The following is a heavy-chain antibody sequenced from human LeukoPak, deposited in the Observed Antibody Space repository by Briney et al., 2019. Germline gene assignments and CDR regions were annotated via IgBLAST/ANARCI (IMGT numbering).Heavy chain of an antibody. J-gene: IGHJ5*01. V-gene: IGHV4-38-2*02. CDR1: HFPPPGGHY. D-gene: IGHD1-1*01. CDR3: AREGVHLEQLRNWFDS. CDR2: MHSSGSK. Sequence: PSETLSLHLASCHFPPPGGHYWPCIRPPPVKGLEWIGSMHSSGSKTYNPSLESRVTISKDTSDNQFSLKLHSVTAADTAVYYCAREGVHLEQLRNWFDSWGQGTLVIVSS.